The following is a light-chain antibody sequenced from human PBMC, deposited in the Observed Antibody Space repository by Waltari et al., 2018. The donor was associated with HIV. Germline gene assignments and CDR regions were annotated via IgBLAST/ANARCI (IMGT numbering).Light chain of an antibody. V-gene: IGLV1-51*01. CDR1: SSNIGNNY. CDR3: GTWDSSRGV. J-gene: IGLJ3*02. CDR2: DNN. Sequence: QSVLTQPPSVSAAPGQKVTIACSGRSSNIGNNYVSWYQQLPGTAPKLLIYDNNKRPSGIPDRFSGSKSGTSATLGITGLQTGDEADYYCGTWDSSRGVFGGGTKLTVL.